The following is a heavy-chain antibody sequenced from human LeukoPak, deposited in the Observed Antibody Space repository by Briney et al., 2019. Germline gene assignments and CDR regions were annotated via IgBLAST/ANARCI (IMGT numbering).Heavy chain of an antibody. J-gene: IGHJ3*02. CDR3: ARSPRQLRYFDWLLPDAFDI. Sequence: PGGSLRLSCAASGFSFSSYSMNWVRQAPGKGLEWVSSISSSSSYIYYADSVKGRFTISRDNAKNSLYLQMNSLRAEDTAVYYCARSPRQLRYFDWLLPDAFDIWGQGTMDTVSS. CDR2: ISSSSSYI. V-gene: IGHV3-21*01. CDR1: GFSFSSYS. D-gene: IGHD3-9*01.